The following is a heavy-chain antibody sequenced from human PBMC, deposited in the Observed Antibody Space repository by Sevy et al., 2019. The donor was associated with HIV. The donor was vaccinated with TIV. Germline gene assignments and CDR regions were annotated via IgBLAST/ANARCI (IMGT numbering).Heavy chain of an antibody. CDR3: ARDCSSASCLWGMDV. J-gene: IGHJ6*02. Sequence: GGSLRLSCAASGFSFSNYWMSWVRQAPGKGLEWVANIKRDGSEKYYVVSVKGRFTISRDNAKTSLFLQMNSLRGEDTAVYYCARDCSSASCLWGMDVWGQGTTVTVSS. V-gene: IGHV3-7*03. CDR2: IKRDGSEK. D-gene: IGHD2-2*01. CDR1: GFSFSNYW.